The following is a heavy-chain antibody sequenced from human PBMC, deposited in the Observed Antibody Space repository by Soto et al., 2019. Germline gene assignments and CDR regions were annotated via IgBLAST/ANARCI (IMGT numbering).Heavy chain of an antibody. J-gene: IGHJ5*02. D-gene: IGHD6-6*01. CDR3: ARERPDGARLDP. CDR2: FYYSENT. CDR1: GVSISSKSYS. V-gene: IGHV4-39*02. Sequence: SETLSLTCSVSGVSISSKSYSWGWIRQPPGKGLEWIGTFYYSENTYYNPSLKSRVTISVDTSKNQFSLKLSSVTAADTAVYYCARERPDGARLDPWGQGTLVTVSS.